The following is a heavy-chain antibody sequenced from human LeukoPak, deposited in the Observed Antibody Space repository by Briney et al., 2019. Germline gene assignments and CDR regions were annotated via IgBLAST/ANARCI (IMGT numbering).Heavy chain of an antibody. J-gene: IGHJ3*02. CDR3: ARETSYYYDSSGSTRDDAFDI. Sequence: QPGRSLRLSCAASGFTFSSYGMHWARQAPGKGLEWVAVISYDGSNKYYADSVKGRFTISRDNSKNTLYLQMNSLRAEDTAVYYCARETSYYYDSSGSTRDDAFDIWGQGTMVTVSS. CDR2: ISYDGSNK. CDR1: GFTFSSYG. D-gene: IGHD3-22*01. V-gene: IGHV3-30*03.